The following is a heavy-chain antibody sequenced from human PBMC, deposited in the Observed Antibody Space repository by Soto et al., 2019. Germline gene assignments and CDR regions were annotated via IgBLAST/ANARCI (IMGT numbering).Heavy chain of an antibody. Sequence: QVQLVESGGGVVQPGRSLRLSCAASGFTFSGYGMHWVRQAPGKGPEWVAVISYDGSNGYYADSVKGRFTISRDNSQNTLYLQMNSLRPEDTAVYHCAKDTWFHRSDWLGSGYFYYGMDVWGPGTTVTVS. D-gene: IGHD2-21*02. V-gene: IGHV3-30*18. CDR3: AKDTWFHRSDWLGSGYFYYGMDV. CDR2: ISYDGSNG. CDR1: GFTFSGYG. J-gene: IGHJ6*02.